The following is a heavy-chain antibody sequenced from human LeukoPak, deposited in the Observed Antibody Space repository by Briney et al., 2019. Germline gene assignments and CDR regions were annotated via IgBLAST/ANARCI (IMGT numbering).Heavy chain of an antibody. V-gene: IGHV4-59*08. CDR3: ARHKAGSGCFDC. Sequence: SQTLSLTCTVSGGSISSYYWSWIRQPPGKGLEWLAFIYHSGRTSYNPSLKSRVTISVDTSKNQFSLDLTSVTAADTAMYYCARHKAGSGCFDCWGQGTLVTVSS. CDR2: IYHSGRT. CDR1: GGSISSYY. J-gene: IGHJ4*02. D-gene: IGHD6-19*01.